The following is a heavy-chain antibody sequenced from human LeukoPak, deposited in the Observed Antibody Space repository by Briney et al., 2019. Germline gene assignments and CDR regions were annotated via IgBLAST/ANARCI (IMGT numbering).Heavy chain of an antibody. V-gene: IGHV3-30-3*01. CDR2: ISYDGSNK. CDR3: AKVANGDRDY. J-gene: IGHJ4*02. CDR1: GFTFSSYA. Sequence: GRSLRLSCAASGFTFSSYAMHWVRQAPGKGLEWVAVISYDGSNKYYADSVKGRFTISRDNSKNTLYLQMNSLRAEDTAVYYCAKVANGDRDYWGQGTLVTVSS. D-gene: IGHD4-17*01.